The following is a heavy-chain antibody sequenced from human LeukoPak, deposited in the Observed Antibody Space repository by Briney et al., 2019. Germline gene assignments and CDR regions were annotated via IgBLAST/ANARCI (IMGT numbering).Heavy chain of an antibody. CDR1: GGTFSSYA. CDR3: ASSRTMVRGVIGPLYYYYGMDV. V-gene: IGHV1-69*01. CDR2: IIPIFGTA. J-gene: IGHJ6*02. D-gene: IGHD3-10*01. Sequence: SVKVSCKASGGTFSSYAISWVRQAPGQGLEWMGGIIPIFGTANYAQKFQGRVTITADESTSTAYMELSSLRSEDTAVYYCASSRTMVRGVIGPLYYYYGMDVWGQGTTVTVSS.